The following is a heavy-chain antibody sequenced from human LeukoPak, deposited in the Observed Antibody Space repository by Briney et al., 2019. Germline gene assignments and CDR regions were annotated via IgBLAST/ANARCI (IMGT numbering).Heavy chain of an antibody. Sequence: GGSLRLSCAASGFXFSRYWISWVRQAPGKGLEWVANIKEDGSRNHYVDSVKGRFTISRDNAKNSLYLQMSSLRAEDTAIYYCARQLSGWYDADPCWGQGTLVTVSS. D-gene: IGHD6-19*01. V-gene: IGHV3-7*05. J-gene: IGHJ4*02. CDR3: ARQLSGWYDADPC. CDR2: IKEDGSRN. CDR1: GFXFSRYW.